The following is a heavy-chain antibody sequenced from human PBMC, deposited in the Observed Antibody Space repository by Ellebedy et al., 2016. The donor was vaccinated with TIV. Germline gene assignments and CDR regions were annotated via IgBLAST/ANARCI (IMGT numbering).Heavy chain of an antibody. CDR2: IRNKGMRYTT. D-gene: IGHD3-22*01. V-gene: IGHV3-72*01. Sequence: PGGSLRLSCAASGFTFSGYHMDWVRQAPGKGLEWVGRIRNKGMRYTTEYAASVKGRFTVSRDDSKSSLYLQLNSLKIEDTAVYYCAASSVGNIFHQWGQGILVTVSS. J-gene: IGHJ4*02. CDR1: GFTFSGYH. CDR3: AASSVGNIFHQ.